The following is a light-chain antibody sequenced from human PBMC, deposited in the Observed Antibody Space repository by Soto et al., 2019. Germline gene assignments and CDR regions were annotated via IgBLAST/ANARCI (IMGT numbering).Light chain of an antibody. V-gene: IGLV2-23*01. Sequence: QSALTQPASVSGSPGQSITLSCTGTSSDVGSYNLVSWFQQHPGKAPKLMIYEGSKRPSGVSDRFSGSKSGNTASLTISGLQAEDEADYFCCSYARSNTLVFGGGTKLTVL. CDR1: SSDVGSYNL. J-gene: IGLJ2*01. CDR2: EGS. CDR3: CSYARSNTLV.